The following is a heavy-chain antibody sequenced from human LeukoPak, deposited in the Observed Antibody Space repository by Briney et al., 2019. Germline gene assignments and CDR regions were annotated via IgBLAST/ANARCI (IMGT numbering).Heavy chain of an antibody. V-gene: IGHV4-39*02. CDR1: SDSISSITYY. J-gene: IGHJ4*02. CDR2: MSYTASP. Sequence: PSETLSLTSTVSSDSISSITYYWGWIRQPPREGLGWIGSMSYTASPSYSPSLESRATISIDTSNHAFSLKLSPVTAADTAVYYCARPSSDGNYYYWGEGTLVTLSS. D-gene: IGHD1-26*01. CDR3: ARPSSDGNYYY.